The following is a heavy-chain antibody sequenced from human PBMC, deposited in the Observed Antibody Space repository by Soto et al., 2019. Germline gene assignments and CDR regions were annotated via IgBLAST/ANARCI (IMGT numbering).Heavy chain of an antibody. J-gene: IGHJ4*02. D-gene: IGHD3-3*01. CDR3: AKIGAPNYDFWSGHPHFDY. V-gene: IGHV3-30*18. Sequence: QVQLVESGGGVVQPGRSLRLSCAASGFTFSSYGMHWVRQAPGKGLEWVAVISYDGSNKYYADSVKGRFTISRDNSKNTLYLQMNSLRAEDTAVYYCAKIGAPNYDFWSGHPHFDYWGQGTLVTVSS. CDR2: ISYDGSNK. CDR1: GFTFSSYG.